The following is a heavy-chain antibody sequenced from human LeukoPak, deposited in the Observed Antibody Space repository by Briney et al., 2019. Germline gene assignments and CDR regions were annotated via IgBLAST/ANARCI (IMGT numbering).Heavy chain of an antibody. D-gene: IGHD4-17*01. J-gene: IGHJ4*02. CDR2: IYYSGST. Sequence: PSETLSLTCTVSGGSISSSSYYWGWIRQPPGKGLEWIGSIYYSGSTYYNPSLKSRVTISVDTSKNQFSLKLSSVTAADTAVYYCARVVTTDDFDYWGQGTLVTVSS. CDR1: GGSISSSSYY. CDR3: ARVVTTDDFDY. V-gene: IGHV4-39*07.